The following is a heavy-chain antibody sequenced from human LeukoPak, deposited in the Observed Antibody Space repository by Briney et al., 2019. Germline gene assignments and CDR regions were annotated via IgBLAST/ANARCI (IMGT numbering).Heavy chain of an antibody. Sequence: GGSLRLSCVASGFTFSDYTMRWVRQAPGKGLEWVAVISHDGSYKFYADSVKGRFTVSRDNSKNTLYLQMNSLRPEDTAVYYCAKGSSFILEWLSFDPWGQGTLVTVSS. D-gene: IGHD3-3*01. J-gene: IGHJ5*02. CDR2: ISHDGSYK. CDR1: GFTFSDYT. V-gene: IGHV3-30*04. CDR3: AKGSSFILEWLSFDP.